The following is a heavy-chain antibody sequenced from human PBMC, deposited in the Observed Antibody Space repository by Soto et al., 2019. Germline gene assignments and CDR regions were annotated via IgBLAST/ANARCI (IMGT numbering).Heavy chain of an antibody. D-gene: IGHD3-16*01. CDR2: ISPFNGNT. J-gene: IGHJ6*02. CDR1: GYPFTHYG. CDR3: ARDQSFDRTYYYGIDV. V-gene: IGHV1-18*01. Sequence: QVQLVQSGAEVKKPGASVRVSCKSSGYPFTHYGITWIRQARGQGLEWMGWISPFNGNTNYGQTLQGRVTLTTETSTSTVYMELRSLRSDETAVYYCARDQSFDRTYYYGIDVWGQGTTVTVSS.